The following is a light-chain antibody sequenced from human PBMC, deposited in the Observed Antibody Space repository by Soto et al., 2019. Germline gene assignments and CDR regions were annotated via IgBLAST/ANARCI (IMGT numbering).Light chain of an antibody. Sequence: QSVLTQPASVSGSPGQSITISCTGTSSDVGTYNYVSWYQQHSGKAPKLMIYEVSNRPSGVSNRFSGPKSGNTASLTISGLQAEDEADYYCSAYTSSLTLYVFGSGTKLTVL. J-gene: IGLJ1*01. CDR3: SAYTSSLTLYV. CDR1: SSDVGTYNY. CDR2: EVS. V-gene: IGLV2-14*01.